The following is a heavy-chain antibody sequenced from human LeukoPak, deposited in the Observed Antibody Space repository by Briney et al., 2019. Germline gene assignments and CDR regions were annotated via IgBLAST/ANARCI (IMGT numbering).Heavy chain of an antibody. V-gene: IGHV3-7*01. CDR2: IKQDGSEK. J-gene: IGHJ4*02. CDR3: ARVGDVYYFDY. CDR1: GFTFSSYW. D-gene: IGHD4-17*01. Sequence: PGGSLRLSCAASGFTFSSYWMSWVRQAPGKGLEWVANIKQDGSEKYYVDSVKGRFTISRDNAKNLLYLQMNSLRAEDTAVYYCARVGDVYYFDYWGQGTLVTVSS.